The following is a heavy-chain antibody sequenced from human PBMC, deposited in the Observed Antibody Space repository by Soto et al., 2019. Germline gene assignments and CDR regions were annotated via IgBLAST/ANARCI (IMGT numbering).Heavy chain of an antibody. D-gene: IGHD2-15*01. V-gene: IGHV2-5*02. CDR2: IYWDDDK. CDR1: GFSLTTSGVG. CDR3: AHRQRTVVVGAPFDL. J-gene: IGHJ4*02. Sequence: SGPTLVNPTQTLTLTCTLSGFSLTTSGVGVGWIRQPPGKALEWLALIYWDDDKRFSPSLKSRLAITRDTSKNQVVMTMTDMAPVDTAIYYCAHRQRTVVVGAPFDLWGQGSQVTVSS.